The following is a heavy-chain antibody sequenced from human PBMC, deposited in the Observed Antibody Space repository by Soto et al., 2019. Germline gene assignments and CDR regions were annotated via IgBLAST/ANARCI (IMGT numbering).Heavy chain of an antibody. CDR2: ISSSSSYI. CDR1: GFTFSSYS. J-gene: IGHJ5*02. V-gene: IGHV3-21*01. Sequence: GESLKISCAASGFTFSSYSMNWVRQAPGKGLEWVSSISSSSSYIYYADSVKGRFTISRDNAKNSLYLQMNSLRAEDTAVYYCARDPYSSGWYLGFDPWGQGTLVTVSS. CDR3: ARDPYSSGWYLGFDP. D-gene: IGHD6-19*01.